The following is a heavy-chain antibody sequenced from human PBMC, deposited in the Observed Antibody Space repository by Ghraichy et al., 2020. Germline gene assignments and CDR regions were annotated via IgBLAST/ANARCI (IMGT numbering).Heavy chain of an antibody. CDR3: ARGLRWTDWGDFWYFDL. D-gene: IGHD4-23*01. CDR2: ISAYNGNT. Sequence: ASVKVSCKASGYTFTSYGISWVRQAPGQGLEWMGWISAYNGNTNYAQKLQGRVTMTTDTSTSTAYMELRSLRSDDTAVYYCARGLRWTDWGDFWYFDLWGRGTLVTVSS. CDR1: GYTFTSYG. J-gene: IGHJ2*01. V-gene: IGHV1-18*04.